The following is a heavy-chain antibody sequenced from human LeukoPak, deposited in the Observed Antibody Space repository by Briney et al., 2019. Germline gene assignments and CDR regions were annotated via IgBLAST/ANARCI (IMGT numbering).Heavy chain of an antibody. V-gene: IGHV3-30*03. Sequence: PGGSLRLSCAASGFTFSSYGMHWVRQAPGKGLEWVAVISYDGSNKYYADPVKGRFTISRDNSKNTLYLQMNSLRAEDTAVYYPTRDGFDYWGQGTLVTVSS. J-gene: IGHJ4*02. CDR3: TRDGFDY. CDR1: GFTFSSYG. CDR2: ISYDGSNK.